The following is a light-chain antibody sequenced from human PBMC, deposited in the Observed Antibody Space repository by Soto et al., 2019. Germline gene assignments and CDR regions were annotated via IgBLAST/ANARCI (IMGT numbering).Light chain of an antibody. V-gene: IGLV2-14*01. CDR1: SSDVGGYNY. CDR3: SSYTRSSTL. CDR2: AVT. Sequence: QSVLTQPASVSRSPGQSITISCTGTSSDVGGYNYVSWYQQHPGKAPKLMIYAVTDRPSGVSSRFSGSKSGNTASLTISGLQAEDEADYYCSSYTRSSTLFGTGTKVTVL. J-gene: IGLJ1*01.